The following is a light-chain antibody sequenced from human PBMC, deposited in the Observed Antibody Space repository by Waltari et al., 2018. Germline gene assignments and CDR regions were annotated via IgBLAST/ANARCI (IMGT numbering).Light chain of an antibody. Sequence: DIVLTQTPLSLSVTPGQPASISYKSSPSLRHTDGTTYLYWFLQRPGQSPQLLIYEGSNRFSGVSERFSGSGSGTDFTLKISRVEAEDVGVYYCMQSLQLWTFGQGTKVESK. V-gene: IGKV2D-29*02. CDR2: EGS. J-gene: IGKJ1*01. CDR1: PSLRHTDGTTY. CDR3: MQSLQLWT.